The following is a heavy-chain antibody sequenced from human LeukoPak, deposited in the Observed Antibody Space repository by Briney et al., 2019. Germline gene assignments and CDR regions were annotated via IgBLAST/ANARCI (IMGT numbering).Heavy chain of an antibody. V-gene: IGHV3-74*01. CDR3: ARDWFHAIDY. Sequence: GGSLRLSCAPSGFTFSVTCMHCARHARGEGLVRFSRICSGGSDTRYAESVKGRFTISRDNDNNNLYLQMNSLRAEDAAVYYCARDWFHAIDYWGQGTLVTVSS. CDR1: GFTFSVTC. D-gene: IGHD2/OR15-2a*01. CDR2: ICSGGSDT. J-gene: IGHJ4*02.